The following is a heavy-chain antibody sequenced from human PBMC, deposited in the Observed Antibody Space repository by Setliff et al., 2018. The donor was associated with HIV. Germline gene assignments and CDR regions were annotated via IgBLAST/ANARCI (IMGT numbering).Heavy chain of an antibody. D-gene: IGHD3-16*01. CDR3: ARLGHTFGGPGY. V-gene: IGHV4-39*01. CDR1: GGSISVNNYY. J-gene: IGHJ4*02. Sequence: SETLSLTCSVSGGSISVNNYYWAWVRQPPGKGLEWIGSVHKSGNSYYNPSLKSRFTISVDTSKNQFSLKLSSVTAADTAVYYCARLGHTFGGPGYWGQGTLVTVSS. CDR2: VHKSGNS.